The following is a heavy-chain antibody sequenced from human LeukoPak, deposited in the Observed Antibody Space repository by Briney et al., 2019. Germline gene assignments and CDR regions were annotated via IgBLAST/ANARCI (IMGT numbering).Heavy chain of an antibody. CDR1: GGSISSYY. CDR2: IYYSGST. CDR3: ARLVVPAAIRWFDP. V-gene: IGHV4-59*01. Sequence: PSETLSLTCTVSGGSISSYYWSWIRQPPGKGLEWIGYIYYSGSTNYNPSLKSRVTISVDTSKNQFSLKLSSVTAADTAVYYCARLVVPAAIRWFDPWGQGTLVTVSS. J-gene: IGHJ5*02. D-gene: IGHD2-2*02.